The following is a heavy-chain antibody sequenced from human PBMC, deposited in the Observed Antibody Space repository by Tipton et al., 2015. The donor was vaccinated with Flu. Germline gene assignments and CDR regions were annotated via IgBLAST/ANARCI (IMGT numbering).Heavy chain of an antibody. CDR2: VHQTGTT. V-gene: IGHV4-38-2*01. J-gene: IGHJ5*02. CDR1: GDSIGSPYF. CDR3: ARRDYSNYVSEPKNWFDP. Sequence: TLSLTCSVSGDSIGSPYFWGWIRQPPGKGLEWIGNVHQTGTTYYNPSLRSRVTIAVDRPKNQFSLRLTSVTAADTAVYHCARRDYSNYVSEPKNWFDPWGQGTLVTVSS. D-gene: IGHD4-11*01.